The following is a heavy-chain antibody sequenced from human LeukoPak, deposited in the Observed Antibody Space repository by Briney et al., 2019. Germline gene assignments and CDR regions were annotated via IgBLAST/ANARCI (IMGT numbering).Heavy chain of an antibody. CDR1: GGSIRSSYYY. V-gene: IGHV4-31*03. CDR3: ARAPRGGGIQLWLRGWFDP. D-gene: IGHD5-18*01. Sequence: TSETLSLTCTVSGGSIRSSYYYWSWIRQHAGKGLEWIGYIYYSGSTYYNPSLKSRVTIAADTSKNQFSLKLSSVTAADTAVYYCARAPRGGGIQLWLRGWFDPWGQGTLVTVSS. J-gene: IGHJ5*02. CDR2: IYYSGST.